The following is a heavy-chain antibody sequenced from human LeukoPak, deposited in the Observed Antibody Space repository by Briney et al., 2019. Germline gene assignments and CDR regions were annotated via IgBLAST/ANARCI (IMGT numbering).Heavy chain of an antibody. J-gene: IGHJ4*02. Sequence: PGGSLSLSCAASGFTFSDYYMSWIRQAPGRGLEWVSYISTGSSYTNYADSVKGRFTISRDYAKNSLYLQMNSLRAEDTALYYCARAEGVPATAIYWGQGTLVTVSS. CDR3: ARAEGVPATAIY. V-gene: IGHV3-11*05. D-gene: IGHD2-21*02. CDR2: ISTGSSYT. CDR1: GFTFSDYY.